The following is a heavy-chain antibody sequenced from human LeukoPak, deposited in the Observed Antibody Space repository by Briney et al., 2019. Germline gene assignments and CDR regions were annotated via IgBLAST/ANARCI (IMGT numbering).Heavy chain of an antibody. CDR2: ISYDGSNK. Sequence: GGSLRLSCAASGFTFSSYGMHWVRQAPGKGLEWVAVISYDGSNKYYADSVKGRFTISRDNSKNTLYLQMNSLRAEDTAVYYCARTGCDSSGYYPDYWGQGTLVTVSS. CDR3: ARTGCDSSGYYPDY. D-gene: IGHD3-22*01. CDR1: GFTFSSYG. J-gene: IGHJ4*02. V-gene: IGHV3-30*03.